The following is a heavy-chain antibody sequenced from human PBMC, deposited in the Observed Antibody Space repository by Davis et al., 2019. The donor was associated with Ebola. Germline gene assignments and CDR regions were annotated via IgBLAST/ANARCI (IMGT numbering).Heavy chain of an antibody. Sequence: SETLSLTCSVSGGPISSRSYYWGWIRQPPGKGLEWIGYIHYSGITSNNPSLKSRVTMSVDTSKNQFSLKLSSVTAADTAVYYCARGNYGDYIVLYYYNMDVWGQGTTVTVSS. CDR1: GGPISSRSYY. CDR3: ARGNYGDYIVLYYYNMDV. J-gene: IGHJ6*02. V-gene: IGHV4-61*05. D-gene: IGHD4-17*01. CDR2: IHYSGIT.